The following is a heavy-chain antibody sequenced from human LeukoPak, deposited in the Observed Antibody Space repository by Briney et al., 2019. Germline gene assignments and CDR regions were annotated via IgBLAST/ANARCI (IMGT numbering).Heavy chain of an antibody. Sequence: PGGSLRLSCAGSGFTFSNYVIHWVRQPPGKGLEWVAVISYDGDKKYYADSVKGRFTISRDNSKRTVFLQMKSLRAEDTAVYFCARDSSGGEVDYSDFWGQGTLVTVSS. J-gene: IGHJ4*02. D-gene: IGHD2-15*01. V-gene: IGHV3-30-3*01. CDR2: ISYDGDKK. CDR1: GFTFSNYV. CDR3: ARDSSGGEVDYSDF.